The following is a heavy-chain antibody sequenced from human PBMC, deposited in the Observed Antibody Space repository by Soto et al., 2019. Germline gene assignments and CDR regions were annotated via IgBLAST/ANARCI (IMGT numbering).Heavy chain of an antibody. CDR2: ISGSGGST. V-gene: IGHV3-23*01. Sequence: GGSLRLSCAASGFTFSSYAMSWVRQAPGKGLEWVSAISGSGGSTYYADSVKGRFTISRDNPKNTLYLQMNSLRAEDTAVYYCAKATHSAPTVTTVFDYWGQGTLVTVSS. CDR3: AKATHSAPTVTTVFDY. CDR1: GFTFSSYA. J-gene: IGHJ4*02. D-gene: IGHD4-4*01.